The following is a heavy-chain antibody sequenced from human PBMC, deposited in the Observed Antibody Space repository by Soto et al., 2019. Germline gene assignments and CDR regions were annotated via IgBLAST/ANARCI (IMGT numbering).Heavy chain of an antibody. V-gene: IGHV2-5*02. CDR2: IYWDDDR. CDR1: GFSLSTNGVS. J-gene: IGHJ4*02. Sequence: QITLKESGPTLVKPTQTLTLTCTFSGFSLSTNGVSVGWIRQPPGKALEWLALIYWDDDRRYSPSLRSRLSITKDTSKNQVVLTMTNMDPVDTATYYCPHRFKVSGGSGFDYWGQGTLVTVSS. CDR3: PHRFKVSGGSGFDY. D-gene: IGHD2-15*01.